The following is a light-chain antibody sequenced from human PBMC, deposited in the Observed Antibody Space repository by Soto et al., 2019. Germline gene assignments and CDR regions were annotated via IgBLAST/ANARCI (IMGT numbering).Light chain of an antibody. V-gene: IGLV1-51*01. CDR2: ENN. CDR1: SSNIGNNY. J-gene: IGLJ2*01. Sequence: QSVLTQPPSVSAAPGQKVTISCSGGSSNIGNNYVSWYQQLPGTAPKLLLYENNERPPGIPDRFSGSKSGTSATLVITGLQTGDEAHYYCVTWDSSLSVVLFGGGTKLTVL. CDR3: VTWDSSLSVVL.